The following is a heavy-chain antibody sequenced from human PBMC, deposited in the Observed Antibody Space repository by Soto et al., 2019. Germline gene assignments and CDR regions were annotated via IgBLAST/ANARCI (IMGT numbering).Heavy chain of an antibody. CDR3: ARDPCYGAIEY. D-gene: IGHD2-2*01. CDR1: GFNFGASW. J-gene: IGHJ4*02. V-gene: IGHV3-7*01. CDR2: IKQDGSEK. Sequence: EVQLMESGGGLVQPGGSLRLSCAASGFNFGASWMAWVRQAPGKGLEWVADIKQDGSEKNYVDSVKGRVTISRDDAKNSLYPQLHSLRAEDTAVYYCARDPCYGAIEYWGLGTLVTGSS.